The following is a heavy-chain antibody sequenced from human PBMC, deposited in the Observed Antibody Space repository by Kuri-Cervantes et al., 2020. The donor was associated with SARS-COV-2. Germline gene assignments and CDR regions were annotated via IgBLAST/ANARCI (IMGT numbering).Heavy chain of an antibody. CDR1: GGSISSYY. J-gene: IGHJ3*02. Sequence: GSLRLSCTVSGGSISSYYWSWIRQPPGKGLEWIGYIYYSGSTNYNPSLKSRVTISVDTSKNQFSLKLSSVTAADTAVYYCARVPRFCTNGVCYAFDIWGQGTMGTVSS. D-gene: IGHD2-8*01. CDR3: ARVPRFCTNGVCYAFDI. V-gene: IGHV4-59*01. CDR2: IYYSGST.